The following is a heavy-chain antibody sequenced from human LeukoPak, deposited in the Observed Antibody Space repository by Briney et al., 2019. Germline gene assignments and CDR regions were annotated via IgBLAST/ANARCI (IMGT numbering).Heavy chain of an antibody. J-gene: IGHJ4*02. CDR2: ISWDSGTT. V-gene: IGHV3-43D*03. CDR3: ARKGVGGELGGFDY. CDR1: GFTFDDYA. Sequence: GGSLRLSCAASGFTFDDYAIHWVRQAPGKGLEWISLISWDSGTTYYADSVRGRFTISRDNSKNSLYLQMNSLRAEDTALYHCARKGVGGELGGFDYWGQGTLVTVSS. D-gene: IGHD3-16*01.